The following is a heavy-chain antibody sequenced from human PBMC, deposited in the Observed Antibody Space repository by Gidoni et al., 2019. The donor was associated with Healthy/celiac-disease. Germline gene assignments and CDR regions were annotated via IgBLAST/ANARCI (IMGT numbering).Heavy chain of an antibody. Sequence: VQLVQSGAEVKKPRSSVQVTCTASGGTFSSYSLSWVRQAPGQGLEGMGGIIPIFGTDNYEQKFQGRVTITAEKSTSTAYRELSSLRSEDKAVYYCASDEAAAGTYDWGQGTLVTVSS. CDR2: IIPIFGTD. D-gene: IGHD6-13*01. J-gene: IGHJ4*02. V-gene: IGHV1-69*06. CDR3: ASDEAAAGTYD. CDR1: GGTFSSYS.